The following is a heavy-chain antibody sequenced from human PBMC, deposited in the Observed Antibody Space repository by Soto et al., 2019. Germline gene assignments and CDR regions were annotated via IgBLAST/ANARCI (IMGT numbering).Heavy chain of an antibody. D-gene: IGHD5-18*01. Sequence: XPVKRASKASGYPFTSYGSSCVRQSPGQGLEWMGWISAYNGNTNYAQKLQGRVTMTTDTSTSTAYMELRSLRSDDTAVYYCARDRGGGYSYGYYYYYGMDVWAQGTTVTVSS. J-gene: IGHJ6*02. V-gene: IGHV1-18*04. CDR3: ARDRGGGYSYGYYYYYGMDV. CDR2: ISAYNGNT. CDR1: GYPFTSYG.